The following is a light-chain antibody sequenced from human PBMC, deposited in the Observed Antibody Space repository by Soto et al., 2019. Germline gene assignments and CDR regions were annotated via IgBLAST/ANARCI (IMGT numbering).Light chain of an antibody. CDR1: QGIRND. Sequence: AIQMTQSPSSLSASVGDRVTITCRASQGIRNDLDWYQQKPGKAPKLLIYAASSLQSGVPSRFSGSGSGTDFTLTISSLQSEDFATYYCLQDYNYPWTFGQGTKVEIK. CDR2: AAS. J-gene: IGKJ1*01. V-gene: IGKV1-6*01. CDR3: LQDYNYPWT.